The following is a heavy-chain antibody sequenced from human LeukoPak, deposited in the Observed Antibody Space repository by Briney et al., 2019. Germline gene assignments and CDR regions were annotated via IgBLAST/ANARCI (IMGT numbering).Heavy chain of an antibody. CDR1: GGSISSYY. CDR2: IYYSGST. D-gene: IGHD3-3*01. V-gene: IGHV4-59*08. CDR3: ARHLYDFCGMDV. J-gene: IGHJ6*02. Sequence: PSETLSLTCTVSGGSISSYYWSWIRQPPGKGLEWIGYIYYSGSTNYNPSLKGRVTISVDTSKNQFSLKLSSVTAADTAVYYCARHLYDFCGMDVWGQGTTVTVSS.